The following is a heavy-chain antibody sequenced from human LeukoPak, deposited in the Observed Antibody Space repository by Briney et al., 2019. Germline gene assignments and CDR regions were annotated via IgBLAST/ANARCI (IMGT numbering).Heavy chain of an antibody. Sequence: SEILSLTCTVSGYSISSGYYWGWIRQPPGKGLEWIGSIYHSGSTYYNPSLKSRVTISVDTSKNQFSLKLSSVTAADTAVYYCAREDYGSGSYWDYWGQGTLVTVSS. D-gene: IGHD3-10*01. J-gene: IGHJ4*02. CDR2: IYHSGST. CDR3: AREDYGSGSYWDY. V-gene: IGHV4-38-2*02. CDR1: GYSISSGYY.